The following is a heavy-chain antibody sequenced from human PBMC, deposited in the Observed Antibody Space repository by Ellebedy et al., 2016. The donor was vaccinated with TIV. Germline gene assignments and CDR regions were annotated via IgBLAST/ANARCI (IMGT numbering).Heavy chain of an antibody. Sequence: PGGSLRLSCAASGFTFSSYAMHWVRQAPGKGLEWVSGISWNSGSIGYADSVKGRFTISRDNAKNSLYLQMNSLRAEDTALYYCAKDMSPTVTTVFDLWGRGTLVTVSS. CDR3: AKDMSPTVTTVFDL. D-gene: IGHD4-11*01. CDR2: ISWNSGSI. V-gene: IGHV3-9*01. CDR1: GFTFSSYA. J-gene: IGHJ2*01.